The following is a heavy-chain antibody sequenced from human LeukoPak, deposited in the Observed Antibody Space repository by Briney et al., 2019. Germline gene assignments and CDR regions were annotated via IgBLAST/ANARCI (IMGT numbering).Heavy chain of an antibody. Sequence: GGSLRLSCAASGFTFNNYGIHWVRQAPGKGLEWVALISYDGSNKYYADSVKGRFTISRDNSKNMLYLQMNSLRAEDTAVYYCAKGYYYDSDGYYQHFDYWGQGTLVTVSS. CDR1: GFTFNNYG. CDR3: AKGYYYDSDGYYQHFDY. J-gene: IGHJ4*02. D-gene: IGHD3-22*01. CDR2: ISYDGSNK. V-gene: IGHV3-30*18.